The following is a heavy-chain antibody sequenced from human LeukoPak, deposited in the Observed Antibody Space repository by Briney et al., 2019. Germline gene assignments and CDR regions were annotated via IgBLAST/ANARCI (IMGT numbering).Heavy chain of an antibody. V-gene: IGHV7-4-1*02. CDR1: GYTFTTYA. D-gene: IGHD3-22*01. CDR3: ARTDEVVSEAFDI. CDR2: INTNTGNP. Sequence: ASVKVSCKTSGYTFTTYAMNWVRQAPGQGLEWMGWINTNTGNPTYAQGSTGRFVFSLDTSVSTAYLQISSLKAEDTAVYYCARTDEVVSEAFDIWGQGTMVTVSS. J-gene: IGHJ3*02.